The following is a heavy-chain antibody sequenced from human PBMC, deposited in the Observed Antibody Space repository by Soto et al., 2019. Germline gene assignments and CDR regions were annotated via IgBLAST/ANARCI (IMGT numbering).Heavy chain of an antibody. Sequence: QVQLQESGPGLVKPSGTLSLTCAVSGGSISSSNWWSWVRQPPGKGLQWIGEIYHSGSTNYIPSLKIRVPISVDKSRNQFSLKLSSVTAADTAVYYCARRWGEGRVDYWGQGTLVTVSS. CDR1: GGSISSSNW. V-gene: IGHV4-4*02. CDR2: IYHSGST. CDR3: ARRWGEGRVDY. D-gene: IGHD3-10*01. J-gene: IGHJ4*02.